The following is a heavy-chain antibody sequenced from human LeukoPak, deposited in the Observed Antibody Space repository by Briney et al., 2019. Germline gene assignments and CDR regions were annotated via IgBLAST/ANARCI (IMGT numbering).Heavy chain of an antibody. CDR1: GVSVSVFS. CDR3: ARIRCGHTESMRYNY. Sequence: PSETLSLTCAVHGVSVSVFSLSWIRQSPGMGLEWIGEIYHSYYTNYNPSLKSRVTISADTSENQFSLRLTSVTAADTAVYYCARIRCGHTESMRYNYWRLGTLVTVSS. J-gene: IGHJ4*02. D-gene: IGHD2-21*01. V-gene: IGHV4-34*01. CDR2: IYHSYYT.